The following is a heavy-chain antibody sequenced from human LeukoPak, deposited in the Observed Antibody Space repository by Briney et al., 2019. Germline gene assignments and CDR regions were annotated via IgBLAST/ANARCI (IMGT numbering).Heavy chain of an antibody. CDR2: FYYGGSTSYIPPL. Sequence: SETLSLTCTVSVSGDSMRGYYWSWIRQPPGKGLEWIGYFYYGGSTSYIPPLNYNPSLKSRLSLSLDTSKNQFSLHLTSVTAADTAVYYCARGSAYYYDTSGPRFYYDYWGQGILVAISS. D-gene: IGHD3-22*01. V-gene: IGHV4-59*01. CDR3: ARGSAYYYDTSGPRFYYDY. CDR1: GDSMRGYY. J-gene: IGHJ4*02.